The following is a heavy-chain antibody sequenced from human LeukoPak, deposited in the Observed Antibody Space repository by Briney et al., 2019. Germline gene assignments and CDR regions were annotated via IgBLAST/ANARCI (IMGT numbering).Heavy chain of an antibody. D-gene: IGHD6-13*01. J-gene: IGHJ6*02. CDR3: ARETPIAAAGVYYYYGMDV. CDR2: ISSSSSYI. Sequence: EGSLRLSCAASGFTFSSYSLNWVRQAPGKGLEWVSSISSSSSYIYYADSVKGRFTISRDNAKNSLYLQMNSLRAEDTAVYYCARETPIAAAGVYYYYGMDVWGQGTTVTVSS. V-gene: IGHV3-21*01. CDR1: GFTFSSYS.